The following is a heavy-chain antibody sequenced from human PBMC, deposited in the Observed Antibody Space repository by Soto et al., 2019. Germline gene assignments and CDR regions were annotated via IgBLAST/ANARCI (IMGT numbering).Heavy chain of an antibody. CDR2: ISAYNGYT. Sequence: QVQLVQSGAEVKKPGASVKVSCKASGYTFTSYGISWVRQAPGQGLERLGWISAYNGYTNYAQKLEGRRTVTTDPYTSTAYLEPRTVGSDATAVYYSASEPNYFDNWGPGSLVTVSS. CDR3: ASEPNYFDN. V-gene: IGHV1-18*01. CDR1: GYTFTSYG. J-gene: IGHJ4*02.